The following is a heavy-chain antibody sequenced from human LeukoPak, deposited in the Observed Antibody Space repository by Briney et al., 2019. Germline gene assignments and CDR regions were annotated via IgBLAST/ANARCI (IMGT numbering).Heavy chain of an antibody. V-gene: IGHV3-74*03. CDR2: INGDGSST. CDR1: GFTFNTYW. Sequence: GGSLRLSCAASGFTFNTYWMHWVRQAPGKGLVWVSRINGDGSSTTYADSVKGRFTISRDNSKNTLYLQMNSLRAEDTAVYYCARERVSSGCFRDWGQGTLVTVSS. J-gene: IGHJ4*02. CDR3: ARERVSSGCFRD. D-gene: IGHD6-19*01.